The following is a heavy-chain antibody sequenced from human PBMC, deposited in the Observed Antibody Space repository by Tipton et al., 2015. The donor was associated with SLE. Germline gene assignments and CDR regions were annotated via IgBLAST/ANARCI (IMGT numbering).Heavy chain of an antibody. CDR3: TTVRGYSYGYNY. Sequence: TLSLTCAVYGGSFSGYYWSWVRQAPGKGLEWVGRIKSKTDGGTTDYAAPVKGRFTISRDDSKNTLYLQMNSLKTEDTAVYYCTTVRGYSYGYNYWGQGTLVTVSS. D-gene: IGHD5-18*01. V-gene: IGHV3-15*01. J-gene: IGHJ4*02. CDR2: IKSKTDGGTT. CDR1: GGSFSGYY.